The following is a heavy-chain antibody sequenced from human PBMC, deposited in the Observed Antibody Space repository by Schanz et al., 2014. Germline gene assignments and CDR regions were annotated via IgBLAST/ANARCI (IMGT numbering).Heavy chain of an antibody. CDR3: ARVELSVYYYAMDV. CDR1: GFTFSSYT. J-gene: IGHJ6*02. V-gene: IGHV3-21*01. Sequence: EVQLVESGGGLVKPGDSLRLSCAASGFTFSSYTMKWVRQAPGKGLEYISSISPSSSYIYYADSVKGRFTISRDNAKNSLYLQMNSLRAEDAAVYYCARVELSVYYYAMDVWGQGTTVTVSS. CDR2: ISPSSSYI. D-gene: IGHD2-15*01.